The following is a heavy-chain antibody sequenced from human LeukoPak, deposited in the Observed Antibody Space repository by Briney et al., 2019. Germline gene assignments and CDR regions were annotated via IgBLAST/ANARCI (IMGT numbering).Heavy chain of an antibody. CDR2: IKQDGSEK. J-gene: IGHJ3*02. D-gene: IGHD2-21*01. CDR3: AREDIYAFDI. CDR1: GFTFSSYW. V-gene: IGHV3-7*03. Sequence: GGSLRLSCEASGFTFSSYWMSWVRQAPGKGLEWVANIKQDGSEKYYVDSVKGRFTISRDNAKNSLYLQMNSLRAEDTAVYYCAREDIYAFDIWGQGTMVTVSS.